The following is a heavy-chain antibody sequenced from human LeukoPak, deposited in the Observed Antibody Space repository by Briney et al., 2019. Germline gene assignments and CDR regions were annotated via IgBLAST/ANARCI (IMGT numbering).Heavy chain of an antibody. V-gene: IGHV1-2*02. D-gene: IGHD5-18*01. J-gene: IGHJ4*02. CDR3: ARLGVDTKPTDY. CDR1: GYTFTGYY. CDR2: INPNSGGT. Sequence: ASVKVSCKASGYTFTGYYMHWVRPAPGQGLAWMGWINPNSGGTNYAQKFQGRVTMTRDTSISTAYMELSRLRSDDTAVYYCARLGVDTKPTDYWGQGTLVTVSS.